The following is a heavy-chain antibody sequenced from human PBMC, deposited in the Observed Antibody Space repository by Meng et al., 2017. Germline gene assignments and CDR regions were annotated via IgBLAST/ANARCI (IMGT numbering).Heavy chain of an antibody. J-gene: IGHJ4*02. CDR1: GGSISSGGYY. CDR3: ARARIAAAPTSLDY. Sequence: PAPVPVTPSQTLSLTCTVSGGSISSGGYYWSWIRQHPGKGLEWIGYIYYSGSTYYNPSLKSRVTISVDTSKNQFSLKLSSVTAADTAVYYCARARIAAAPTSLDYWGQGTLVTVSS. D-gene: IGHD6-13*01. V-gene: IGHV4-31*03. CDR2: IYYSGST.